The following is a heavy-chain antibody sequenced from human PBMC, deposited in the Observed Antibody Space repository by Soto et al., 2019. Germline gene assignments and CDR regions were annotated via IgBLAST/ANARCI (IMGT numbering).Heavy chain of an antibody. CDR1: GGSISSYY. J-gene: IGHJ4*02. V-gene: IGHV4-59*01. CDR2: IYYSGST. Sequence: LETLSLTCTVSGGSISSYYWSWIRQPPGKGLEWIGYIYYSGSTKYNPSLKSRVTISVDTSKNQLSLKMSSVTTADTAVYYCARDDSFGGVIVWGQGTLVTVSS. CDR3: ARDDSFGGVIV. D-gene: IGHD3-16*02.